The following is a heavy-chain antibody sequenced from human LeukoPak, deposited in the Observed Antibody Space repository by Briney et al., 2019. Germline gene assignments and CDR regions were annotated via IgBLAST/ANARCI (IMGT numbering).Heavy chain of an antibody. CDR2: ISYDGSNK. D-gene: IGHD3-22*01. J-gene: IGHJ4*02. V-gene: IGHV3-30*18. CDR3: AKDGYYYDSSAYYVIYYFDS. CDR1: GFTFSSYG. Sequence: GRSLRLSCAASGFTFSSYGMHWVRQAPGKGLEWVAVISYDGSNKYYADSVKGRFTISRDNSKNTLYLQMNSLRAEDTAVYYCAKDGYYYDSSAYYVIYYFDSWGQGTLVTVSS.